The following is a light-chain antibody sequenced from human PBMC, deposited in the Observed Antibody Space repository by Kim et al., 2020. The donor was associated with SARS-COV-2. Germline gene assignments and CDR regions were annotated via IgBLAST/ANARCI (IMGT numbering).Light chain of an antibody. CDR1: QGISNH. J-gene: IGKJ5*01. CDR2: AAS. CDR3: QQYNNYPIT. V-gene: IGKV1-16*02. Sequence: ASVGDRVTTTCRASQGISNHLAWFQQKPGKAPNSLIYAASSLQSGVPSKFSGSGSGTDFTLTISSLQPEDFATYYCQQYNNYPITFGQGTRLEIK.